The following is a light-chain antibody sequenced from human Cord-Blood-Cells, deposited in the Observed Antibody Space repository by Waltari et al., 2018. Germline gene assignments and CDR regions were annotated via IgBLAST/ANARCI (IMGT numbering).Light chain of an antibody. CDR1: SSDVGGYNY. CDR2: DVS. CDR3: CSYAGSYTYV. V-gene: IGLV2-11*01. Sequence: QSALTQPRSVSGSPGQSVTISCTGTSSDVGGYNYVSWYQQHPGKAPKLMIYDVSKRPSGLPDRFSGSKSGNTASLTISGLQAEDEADYYCCSYAGSYTYVFGTGTKATVL. J-gene: IGLJ1*01.